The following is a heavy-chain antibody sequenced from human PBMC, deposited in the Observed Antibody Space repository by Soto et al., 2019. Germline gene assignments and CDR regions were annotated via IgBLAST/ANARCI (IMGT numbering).Heavy chain of an antibody. CDR2: ISGSGGST. CDR3: ASKAPHYYYGMDV. Sequence: GGSLRLSCAASGFTFSSYAMSWVLQDPGKGLEWVSAISGSGGSTYYADSVKGRFTISRDNSKNTLYLQMNSLRAEDTAVYYCASKAPHYYYGMDVWGQGTTVTVSS. J-gene: IGHJ6*02. V-gene: IGHV3-23*01. CDR1: GFTFSSYA.